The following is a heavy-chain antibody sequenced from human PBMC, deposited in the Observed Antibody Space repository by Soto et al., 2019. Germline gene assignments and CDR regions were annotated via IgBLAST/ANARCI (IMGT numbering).Heavy chain of an antibody. Sequence: SETLSLTCTVSGGSIRSSSYYWGWIRQPPGKGLEWIGSIYYSGSTYYNPSLKSRVTISVDTSKNQFSLKLSSVTAADTAVYYCARLALMTGFDYWGQGTLVTVSS. CDR3: ARLALMTGFDY. D-gene: IGHD1-20*01. J-gene: IGHJ4*02. V-gene: IGHV4-39*01. CDR2: IYYSGST. CDR1: GGSIRSSSYY.